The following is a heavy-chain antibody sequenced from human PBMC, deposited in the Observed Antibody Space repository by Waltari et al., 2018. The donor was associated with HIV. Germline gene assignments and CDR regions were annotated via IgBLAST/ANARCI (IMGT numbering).Heavy chain of an antibody. CDR3: AHRGTVKYSSASYEMGFDY. CDR1: GFSLNTPGEG. Sequence: QITLKESGPTLVMPTQTLTLTCTFSGFSLNTPGEGVGWIRQPPGKALEWLALLYWDDDKRYSPSVKGRLIITKGTSKNQVVLTMTNVDPVDTATYFCAHRGTVKYSSASYEMGFDYWGQGTLVTVSS. V-gene: IGHV2-5*02. D-gene: IGHD3-22*01. J-gene: IGHJ4*02. CDR2: LYWDDDK.